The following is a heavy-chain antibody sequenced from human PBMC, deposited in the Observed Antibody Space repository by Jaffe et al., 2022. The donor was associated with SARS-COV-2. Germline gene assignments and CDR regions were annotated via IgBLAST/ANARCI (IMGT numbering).Heavy chain of an antibody. V-gene: IGHV4-39*01. CDR3: ARHHYDSSGYSPNLDY. Sequence: QLQLQESGPGLVKPSETLSLTCTVSGGSISSSSYYWGWIRQPPGKGLEWIGNIYYSGYTYYNPSLKSRVTISVDTSKNQFSLKLSSVTAADTAVYYCARHHYDSSGYSPNLDYWGQGTLVTVSS. CDR2: IYYSGYT. CDR1: GGSISSSSYY. D-gene: IGHD3-22*01. J-gene: IGHJ4*02.